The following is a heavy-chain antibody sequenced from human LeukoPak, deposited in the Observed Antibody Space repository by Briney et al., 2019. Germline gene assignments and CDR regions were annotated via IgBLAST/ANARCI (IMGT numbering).Heavy chain of an antibody. CDR1: GYSISSGYY. J-gene: IGHJ4*02. D-gene: IGHD1-26*01. Sequence: PSETLSLPCPVSGYSISSGYYWGWLRQPPGKGLEGIVRIYHSGSTYYNPSLKSRVTISVDTSKNQFSLKLSSVTAADTAVYYCARGSDRYSGSSTFGGWGQGTLVTVSS. CDR2: IYHSGST. V-gene: IGHV4-38-2*02. CDR3: ARGSDRYSGSSTFGG.